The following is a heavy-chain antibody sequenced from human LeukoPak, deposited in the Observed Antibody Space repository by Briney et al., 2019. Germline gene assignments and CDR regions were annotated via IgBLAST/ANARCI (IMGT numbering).Heavy chain of an antibody. J-gene: IGHJ4*02. V-gene: IGHV3-48*01. Sequence: GGSLRLSCAASGFSFSGYIMNWVRQTPGKGLEWVSFIGTSGNTIYYSDSVKGRFTVSRDNAKNSLYLQMNSLRAEDTAVYYCARDQWLDYWGQGTLVTVSS. CDR3: ARDQWLDY. CDR1: GFSFSGYI. CDR2: IGTSGNTI. D-gene: IGHD6-19*01.